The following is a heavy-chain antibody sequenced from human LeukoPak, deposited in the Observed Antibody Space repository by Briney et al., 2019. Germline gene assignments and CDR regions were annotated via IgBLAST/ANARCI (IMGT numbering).Heavy chain of an antibody. CDR2: IYTSGST. CDR3: ARVDSSGYYSDAFDI. V-gene: IGHV4-4*07. Sequence: SETLSLTCIVSGGSISSYYWSWIRQPAGKGLEWIGHIYTSGSTNYNPSLKSRVTMSVDTSKNQFSLKLSSVTAADTAVYYCARVDSSGYYSDAFDIWGQGTMVTVSS. J-gene: IGHJ3*02. CDR1: GGSISSYY. D-gene: IGHD3-22*01.